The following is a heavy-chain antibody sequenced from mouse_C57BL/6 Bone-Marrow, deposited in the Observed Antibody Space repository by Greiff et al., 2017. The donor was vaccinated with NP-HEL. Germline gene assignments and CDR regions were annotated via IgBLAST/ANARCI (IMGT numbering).Heavy chain of an antibody. Sequence: QVQLKQPGAELVKPGASVKVSCKASGYTFTSYWMHWVKQRPGQGLEWIGRIHPSDSDTNYNQKFKGKATLTVDKSSSTAYMQLSSLTSEDSAVYYCATYYYGSHFDYWGQGTTLTVSS. CDR1: GYTFTSYW. CDR2: IHPSDSDT. D-gene: IGHD1-1*01. J-gene: IGHJ2*01. V-gene: IGHV1-74*01. CDR3: ATYYYGSHFDY.